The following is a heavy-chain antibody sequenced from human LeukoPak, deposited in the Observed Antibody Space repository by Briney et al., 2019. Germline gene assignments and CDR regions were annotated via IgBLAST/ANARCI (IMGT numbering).Heavy chain of an antibody. D-gene: IGHD3-10*01. CDR3: AKHSTGVEC. Sequence: GGSLRLSCAASGFTFSSYWMNWARQAPGKGLEWVASINHNGNVNYYVDSVKGRFTISRDNSKNTLHLQMNSLRAENTAVYYCAKHSTGVECWGRGTLVTVSS. CDR1: GFTFSSYW. V-gene: IGHV3-7*03. CDR2: INHNGNVN. J-gene: IGHJ2*01.